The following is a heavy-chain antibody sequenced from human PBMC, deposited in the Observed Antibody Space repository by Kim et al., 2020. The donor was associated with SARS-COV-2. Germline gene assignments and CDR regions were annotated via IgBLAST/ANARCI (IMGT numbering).Heavy chain of an antibody. CDR3: TTDAGYDFWSGYYLCSY. J-gene: IGHJ4*02. V-gene: IGHV3-15*01. D-gene: IGHD3-3*01. Sequence: KGRFAISRADSKNTLYLQMNSLKTEDTAVYYCTTDAGYDFWSGYYLCSYWGQGTLVTVSS.